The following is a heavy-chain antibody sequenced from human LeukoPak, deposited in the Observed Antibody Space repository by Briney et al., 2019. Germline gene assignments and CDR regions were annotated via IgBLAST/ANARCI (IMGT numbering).Heavy chain of an antibody. CDR2: INHSGST. J-gene: IGHJ3*02. V-gene: IGHV4-34*10. CDR1: GGSFSGYY. D-gene: IGHD4-23*01. CDR3: ARYYTVVTTYRAFDI. Sequence: PSETLSLTCAVYGGSFSGYYWSWIRQPPGKGLEWIGEINHSGSTNYNPSLKSRVTMSVDTSKNQFSLKLSSVTAADTAVYYCARYYTVVTTYRAFDIWGQGTMVTVSS.